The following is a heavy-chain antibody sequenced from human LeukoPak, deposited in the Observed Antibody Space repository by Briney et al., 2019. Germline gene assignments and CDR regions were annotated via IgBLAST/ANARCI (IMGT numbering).Heavy chain of an antibody. D-gene: IGHD4-11*01. CDR2: IRHDGSSQ. J-gene: IGHJ5*01. V-gene: IGHV3-33*06. CDR1: GFTFDHYA. CDR3: AKDAQRGFDYSNSLES. Sequence: GRSLRLSCVASGFTFDHYAMHWVRQAPGKGLEWVAVIRHDGSSQYYADSVKGRFTISRDNSMKTLYLQMNSLRVEDTAVYYCAKDAQRGFDYSNSLESWGQGTLVTVSS.